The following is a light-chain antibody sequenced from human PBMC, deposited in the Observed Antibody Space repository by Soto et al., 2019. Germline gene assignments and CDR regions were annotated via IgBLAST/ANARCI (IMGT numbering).Light chain of an antibody. Sequence: EFVLTQSPATLSLSPGERATLSCRASQSVSSYLAWYQQKPGQAPRLLIYDASNRAPGIPARFSGTGSGTDFTLTINNLEPEDFAVYYCQVRTNWSIAFGRGTRLEIK. V-gene: IGKV3-11*01. CDR1: QSVSSY. J-gene: IGKJ5*01. CDR2: DAS. CDR3: QVRTNWSIA.